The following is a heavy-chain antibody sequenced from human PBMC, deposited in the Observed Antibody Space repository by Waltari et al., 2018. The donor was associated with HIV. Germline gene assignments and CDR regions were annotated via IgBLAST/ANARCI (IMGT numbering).Heavy chain of an antibody. V-gene: IGHV4-34*01. Sequence: QVQLQQWGAGLLKPSETLSLTCDIYGGSFSGYFWTWVRQSPGKGLEWFGEINHSGTTNYNPSLKSRVSLSADTSKKQFSLNLTSVTAADTAVYYCARVWAAPYYFGTDPWGQGTQVTVSS. CDR3: ARVWAAPYYFGTDP. CDR2: INHSGTT. CDR1: GGSFSGYF. J-gene: IGHJ5*02. D-gene: IGHD3-10*01.